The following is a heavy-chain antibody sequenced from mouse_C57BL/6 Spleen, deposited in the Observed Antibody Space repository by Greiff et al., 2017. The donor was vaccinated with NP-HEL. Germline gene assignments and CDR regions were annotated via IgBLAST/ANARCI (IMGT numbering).Heavy chain of an antibody. CDR2: INPSNGGT. CDR1: GYTFTSYW. V-gene: IGHV1-53*01. D-gene: IGHD1-1*01. Sequence: QVQLQQSGTELVKPGASVKLSCKASGYTFTSYWMHWVKQRPGQGLEWIGNINPSNGGTNYNEKFKSKATLTVDKSSSTAYMQLSSLTSEDSAVYYWARSTTVPAWFAYWGQGTLVTVSA. CDR3: ARSTTVPAWFAY. J-gene: IGHJ3*01.